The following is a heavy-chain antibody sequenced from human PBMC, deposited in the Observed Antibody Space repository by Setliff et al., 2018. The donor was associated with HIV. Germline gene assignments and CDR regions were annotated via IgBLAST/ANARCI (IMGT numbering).Heavy chain of an antibody. D-gene: IGHD3-10*01. CDR2: IYFTGDS. J-gene: IGHJ4*02. CDR3: ARQTGPRGYYGSNSLYYFDY. CDR1: GGSISTNNFY. V-gene: IGHV4-39*01. Sequence: NPSETLSLTCTVTGGSISTNNFYWGWIRRPPGKGLQWIGSIYFTGDSYYDPSLKSRVTTSVDTSNNQFSLILSPVTAADTAVYYCARQTGPRGYYGSNSLYYFDYWGKGMLVTVSS.